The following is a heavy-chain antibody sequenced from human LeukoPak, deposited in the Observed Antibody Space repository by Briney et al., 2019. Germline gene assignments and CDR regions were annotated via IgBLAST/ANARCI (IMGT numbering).Heavy chain of an antibody. J-gene: IGHJ3*02. V-gene: IGHV3-9*01. CDR1: GFTFDDCA. CDR3: AKDKGGSGNDAFDI. CDR2: ISWNSGSI. Sequence: GGSLRLSCAASGFTFDDCAMHWVRQAPGKGLEWVSGISWNSGSIGYADSVKGRFTISRDNAKNSLYLQMNSLRAEDTALYYCAKDKGGSGNDAFDIWGQGTMVTVSS. D-gene: IGHD6-19*01.